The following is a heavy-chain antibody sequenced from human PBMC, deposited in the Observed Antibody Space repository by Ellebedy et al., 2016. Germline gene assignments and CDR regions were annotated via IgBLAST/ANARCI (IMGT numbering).Heavy chain of an antibody. V-gene: IGHV3-23*01. Sequence: GESLKISCAASGFTFSSYAMSWVRQAPGKGLEWVSAISGSGGSTYYADSVKGRFTISRDNSKNTLYLQMNSLRAEDTAVYYCAKDSNYYDSSGYYFSFDYWGQGTLVTVSS. CDR3: AKDSNYYDSSGYYFSFDY. CDR1: GFTFSSYA. D-gene: IGHD3-22*01. CDR2: ISGSGGST. J-gene: IGHJ4*02.